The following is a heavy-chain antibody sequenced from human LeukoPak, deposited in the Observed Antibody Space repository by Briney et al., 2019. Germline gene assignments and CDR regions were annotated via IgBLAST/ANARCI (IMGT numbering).Heavy chain of an antibody. CDR3: ARSGIAVAGPLYYYYGMDV. V-gene: IGHV3-21*01. Sequence: GGSLRLSCAGSGFTFSSYSMFWVRQAPGKGLEWVSSISSSSSYIYYADSVKGRFTISRDNAKNSLYLQMNSLRAEDTAVYYCARSGIAVAGPLYYYYGMDVWGQGTTVTVSS. J-gene: IGHJ6*02. D-gene: IGHD6-19*01. CDR1: GFTFSSYS. CDR2: ISSSSSYI.